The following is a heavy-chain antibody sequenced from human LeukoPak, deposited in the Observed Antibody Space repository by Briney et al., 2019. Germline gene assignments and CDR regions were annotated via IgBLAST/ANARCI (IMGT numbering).Heavy chain of an antibody. Sequence: GGSLRLSCAASGFTFSSYGMHWVRQAPGKGLEWVAVISYDGSNKYYADSVKGRFTISRDNSKNTLYLQMNSLRAEDTAVYYCAKNSYSSSWTYYFDYWGQGTLVTVSS. D-gene: IGHD6-13*01. CDR1: GFTFSSYG. CDR2: ISYDGSNK. V-gene: IGHV3-30*18. CDR3: AKNSYSSSWTYYFDY. J-gene: IGHJ4*02.